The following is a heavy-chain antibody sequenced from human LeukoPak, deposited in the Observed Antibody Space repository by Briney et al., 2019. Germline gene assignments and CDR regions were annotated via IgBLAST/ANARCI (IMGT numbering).Heavy chain of an antibody. V-gene: IGHV3-48*03. Sequence: PGGSLRLSCAASGFTFSSYEMNWVRQAPGEGLEWVSYISSSGSTIYYADSVKGRFTISRDNSKNTLYLQVNSLRAEDTAVYYCAKLGGYGDYRNYWGQGTLVTVSS. D-gene: IGHD4-17*01. CDR2: ISSSGSTI. CDR3: AKLGGYGDYRNY. J-gene: IGHJ4*02. CDR1: GFTFSSYE.